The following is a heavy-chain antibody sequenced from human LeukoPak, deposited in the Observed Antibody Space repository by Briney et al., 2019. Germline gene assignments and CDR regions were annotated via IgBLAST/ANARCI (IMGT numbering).Heavy chain of an antibody. J-gene: IGHJ2*01. CDR3: ATASYYDILTGYYLFLGNWYFDL. V-gene: IGHV3-48*01. D-gene: IGHD3-9*01. CDR1: GFTFSSYS. CDR2: ISSSSSTI. Sequence: GGSLRLSCAASGFTFSSYSMSWVRQAPGKGLEWVSYISSSSSTIYYADSVKGRFTISRDNAKNSLYLQMNSLRAEDTAVYYCATASYYDILTGYYLFLGNWYFDLWGRGTLVTVSS.